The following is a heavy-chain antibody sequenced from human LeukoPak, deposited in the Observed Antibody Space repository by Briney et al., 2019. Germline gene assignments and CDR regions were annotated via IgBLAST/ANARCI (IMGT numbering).Heavy chain of an antibody. Sequence: ASVKVSCKASGYTFTVYYMHWVQQAPGQGLEWMGWINPNSGGTNYAQKFQGRVTMTRDTSISTAYMELSRLRSDDTAVYYCARDDGYSSSWYDYWGQGTLVTVSS. D-gene: IGHD6-13*01. J-gene: IGHJ4*02. CDR2: INPNSGGT. CDR1: GYTFTVYY. V-gene: IGHV1-2*02. CDR3: ARDDGYSSSWYDY.